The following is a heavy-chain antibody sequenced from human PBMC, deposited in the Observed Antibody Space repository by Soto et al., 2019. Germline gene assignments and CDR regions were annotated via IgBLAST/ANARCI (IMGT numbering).Heavy chain of an antibody. CDR1: GYSITNGYY. CDR2: IYHSGST. D-gene: IGHD1-26*01. Sequence: PSETLSLTCAVSGYSITNGYYWGWIRQPPGMGLEWIGSIYHSGSTSYNPSLRSRVTISVVTSKNQFSLKLRSVTAADTAMYYCVRYWDTGSHYGEVDFWGQGTPVTSPQ. V-gene: IGHV4-38-2*01. CDR3: VRYWDTGSHYGEVDF. J-gene: IGHJ4*02.